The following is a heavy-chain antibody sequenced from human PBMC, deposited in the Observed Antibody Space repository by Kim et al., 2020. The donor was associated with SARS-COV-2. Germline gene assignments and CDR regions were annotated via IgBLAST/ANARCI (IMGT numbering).Heavy chain of an antibody. CDR1: GFTFSSYA. J-gene: IGHJ1*01. V-gene: IGHV3-30*04. CDR2: ISYDGSNK. D-gene: IGHD3-10*01. CDR3: ARDQGFGEFGVIRH. Sequence: GGSLRLSCAASGFTFSSYAMHWVRQAPGKGLEWVAVISYDGSNKYYADSVKGRFTISRDNSKNTLYLQMNSLRAEDTAVYYCARDQGFGEFGVIRHWGQGTLVTVSS.